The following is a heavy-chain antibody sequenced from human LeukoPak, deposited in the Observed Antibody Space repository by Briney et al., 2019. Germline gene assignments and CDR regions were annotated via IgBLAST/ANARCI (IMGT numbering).Heavy chain of an antibody. J-gene: IGHJ4*02. CDR2: TYYRSKWYN. CDR1: GDSVSSNSAA. Sequence: SQTLSLTCAISGDSVSSNSAAWNWIRQSPSRGLEWLGRTYYRSKWYNDYAVSVKSRITINPDTSKNQFSLQLNSVTPEDTAVYYCARDRSSSWYRIQRYFDYWGQGTLVTVSS. D-gene: IGHD6-13*01. V-gene: IGHV6-1*01. CDR3: ARDRSSSWYRIQRYFDY.